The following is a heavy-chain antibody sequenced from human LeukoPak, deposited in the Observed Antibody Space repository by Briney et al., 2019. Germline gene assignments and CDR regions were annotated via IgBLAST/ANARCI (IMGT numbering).Heavy chain of an antibody. D-gene: IGHD2-2*01. CDR2: INRGGII. CDR1: GGSLSGYY. V-gene: IGHV4-34*01. CDR3: ARSEDCGSSSCYWFDP. J-gene: IGHJ5*02. Sequence: SETLSLTCAVYGGSLSGYYWSWIRQSPGKGLEWIGEINRGGIIKYNPSLKSRVTISLGTSYNQFSLKLTSVTAADTAMYYCARSEDCGSSSCYWFDPWGQGTLVTVSS.